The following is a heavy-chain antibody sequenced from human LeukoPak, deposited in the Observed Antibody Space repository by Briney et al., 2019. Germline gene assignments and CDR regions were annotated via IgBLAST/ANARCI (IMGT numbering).Heavy chain of an antibody. Sequence: SVKVSCKASGGTFSSYAISWVRQAPGQGLEWMGRIIPILGIANYAQKFQGRVTITADKSTSTAYMELSSLRSEDTAVYYCARDLPSGAGDLLLSNAFDIWGQGTMVTVSS. V-gene: IGHV1-69*04. CDR3: ARDLPSGAGDLLLSNAFDI. CDR1: GGTFSSYA. J-gene: IGHJ3*02. D-gene: IGHD7-27*01. CDR2: IIPILGIA.